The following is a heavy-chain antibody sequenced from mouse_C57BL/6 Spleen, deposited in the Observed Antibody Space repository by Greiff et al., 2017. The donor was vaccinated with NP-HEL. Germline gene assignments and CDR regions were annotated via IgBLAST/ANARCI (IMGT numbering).Heavy chain of an antibody. V-gene: IGHV1-82*01. J-gene: IGHJ2*01. CDR1: GYAFSSSW. D-gene: IGHD1-1*01. Sequence: VQLQQSGPELVKPGASVKISCKASGYAFSSSWMNWVKQRPGKGLEWIGRIYPGDGDTNYNGKFKGKATLTADKSSSTAYMHLSSPTSEDSAVYFGARADITTGYFDYWGQGTTLTVSS. CDR2: IYPGDGDT. CDR3: ARADITTGYFDY.